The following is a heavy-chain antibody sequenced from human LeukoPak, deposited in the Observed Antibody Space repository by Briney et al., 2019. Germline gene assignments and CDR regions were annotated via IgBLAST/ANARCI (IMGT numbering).Heavy chain of an antibody. Sequence: SVKVSCKASGGTFSSYAISWVRQAPGQGLEWMGGIIPIFGTANYAQKFQGRVTITADEPTSTAYMELSSLRSEDTAVYYCARGYYYGSGRGDGMDVWGKGTTVTVSS. CDR3: ARGYYYGSGRGDGMDV. V-gene: IGHV1-69*13. D-gene: IGHD3-10*01. CDR1: GGTFSSYA. CDR2: IIPIFGTA. J-gene: IGHJ6*04.